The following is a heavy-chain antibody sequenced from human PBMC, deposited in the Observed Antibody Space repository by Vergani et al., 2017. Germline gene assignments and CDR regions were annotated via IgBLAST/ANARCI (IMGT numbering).Heavy chain of an antibody. CDR2: THYSENT. Sequence: QVQLQESGPGLVTSSETLSLICSVSFDSIRNLYCNWIRQPPGKGLEWIGSTHYSENTNYKPSLKTRVTISVDTSKNQFSLTLTSVTAADTAVYYCASDTHSGQRADRWGQGILVTVTS. J-gene: IGHJ5*02. V-gene: IGHV4-59*11. CDR3: ASDTHSGQRADR. CDR1: FDSIRNLY. D-gene: IGHD6-19*01.